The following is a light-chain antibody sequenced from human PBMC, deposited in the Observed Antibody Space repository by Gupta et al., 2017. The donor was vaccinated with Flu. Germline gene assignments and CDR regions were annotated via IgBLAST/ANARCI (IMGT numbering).Light chain of an antibody. CDR3: QHYGSSPST. V-gene: IGKV3-20*01. CDR1: QSVSSSY. CDR2: GAS. J-gene: IGKJ2*01. Sequence: EIVLTQSPGTLSLSPGERATLSCRASQSVSSSYLAWYQQKPGQAPRLLIYGASSRATGIPDRFSGSGSGTEFTLTISRREPEDFAMYYCQHYGSSPSTFGQGTKLEIK.